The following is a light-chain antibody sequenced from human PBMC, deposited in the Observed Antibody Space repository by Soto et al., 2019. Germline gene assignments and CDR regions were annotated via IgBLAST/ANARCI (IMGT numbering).Light chain of an antibody. CDR2: GAS. J-gene: IGKJ5*01. V-gene: IGKV1-12*01. CDR1: QGLAGW. CDR3: QQASSFPIT. Sequence: DIQLAQSPSSVSASVGDRVTITCRASQGLAGWFGWYQQKPGTAPKLLISGASSLQNGVPSRFSGNGSGTDFSLTISSLQPDDFATYFCQQASSFPITFGHGTRLEFK.